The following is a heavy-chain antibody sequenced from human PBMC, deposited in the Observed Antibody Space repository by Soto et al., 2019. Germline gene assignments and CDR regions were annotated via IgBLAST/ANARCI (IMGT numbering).Heavy chain of an antibody. J-gene: IGHJ6*02. CDR3: AREYGITGTFYYYGMDV. D-gene: IGHD1-7*01. Sequence: GGSLRLSCAASGFTFSSYAMHWVRQAPGKGLEWVAVISYDGSNKYYADSVKGRFTIPRDNSKNTLYLQMNSLRAEDTAVYYCAREYGITGTFYYYGMDVWGQGTTVTVSS. CDR1: GFTFSSYA. V-gene: IGHV3-30-3*01. CDR2: ISYDGSNK.